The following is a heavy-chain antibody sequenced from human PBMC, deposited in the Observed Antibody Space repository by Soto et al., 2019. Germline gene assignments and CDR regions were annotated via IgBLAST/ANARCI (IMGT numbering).Heavy chain of an antibody. V-gene: IGHV3-30*18. D-gene: IGHD3-10*01. CDR2: ISYDGSNK. CDR3: AKDLGELWFGELSVQYYYYYGMDV. J-gene: IGHJ6*02. Sequence: QVQLVESGGGVVQPGRSLRLSCAASGFTFSSYGMHWVRQAPGKGLEWVAVISYDGSNKYYADSVKGRFTISRDNSKNTLYLQMNSLRAEDTAVYYCAKDLGELWFGELSVQYYYYYGMDVWGQGTTVTVSS. CDR1: GFTFSSYG.